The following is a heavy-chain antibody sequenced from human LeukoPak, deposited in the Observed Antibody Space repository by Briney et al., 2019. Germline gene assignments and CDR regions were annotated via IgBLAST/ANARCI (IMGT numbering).Heavy chain of an antibody. CDR1: GYTFTSYG. CDR3: ARVSSDYGDYEAYYYYGMDV. J-gene: IGHJ6*02. D-gene: IGHD4-17*01. CDR2: ISAYNGNT. V-gene: IGHV1-18*01. Sequence: ASVKVSCKASGYTFTSYGISWVRQAPGQGLEWMGWISAYNGNTNYAQKLQGRVTMTTDTSTSTAYMELRSLRSDDTAVYYCARVSSDYGDYEAYYYYGMDVWGQGTTVTVSS.